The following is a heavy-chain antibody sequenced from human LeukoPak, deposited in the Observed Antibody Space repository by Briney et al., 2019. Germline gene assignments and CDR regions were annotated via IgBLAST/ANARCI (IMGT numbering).Heavy chain of an antibody. J-gene: IGHJ4*02. CDR1: GNFW. V-gene: IGHV3-74*01. CDR2: INSDGSWT. D-gene: IGHD2-2*01. Sequence: GGSLRLSCAASGNFWMHWVRQAPGKGLVWVSHINSDGSWTSYADSVKGRFTISKDNAKNTVYLQMNNLRAEDTAVYYCVSFYETYWGRGTLVTVSS. CDR3: VSFYETY.